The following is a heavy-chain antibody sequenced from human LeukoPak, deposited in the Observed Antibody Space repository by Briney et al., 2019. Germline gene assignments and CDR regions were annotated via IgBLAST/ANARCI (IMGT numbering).Heavy chain of an antibody. CDR3: ARSYSSGWWGDYYYCGMDV. J-gene: IGHJ6*02. CDR2: IIPILGIA. CDR1: GGTFSSYA. Sequence: ASVKVSCKASGGTFSSYAIRWVRQAPGQGLEWMGRIIPILGIANYAQKFQGRVTITADKSTSTAYMELSSLRSEDTAVYYCARSYSSGWWGDYYYCGMDVWGQGTTVTVSS. V-gene: IGHV1-69*04. D-gene: IGHD6-19*01.